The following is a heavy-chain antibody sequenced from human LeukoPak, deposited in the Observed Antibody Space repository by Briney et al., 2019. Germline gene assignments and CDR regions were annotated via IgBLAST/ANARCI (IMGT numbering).Heavy chain of an antibody. CDR2: ISGSGDST. V-gene: IGHV3-23*01. CDR3: AKDLSGVSCSDY. D-gene: IGHD2-15*01. J-gene: IGHJ4*02. CDR1: GFTFSSYA. Sequence: GGSLRLSCAASGFTFSSYAMNWVRQAPGKGLEWVSAISGSGDSTYYADSVKGRFTISRDSSKNTLYLQMNSLRAEDTAIYYCAKDLSGVSCSDYWGQGTLVTASS.